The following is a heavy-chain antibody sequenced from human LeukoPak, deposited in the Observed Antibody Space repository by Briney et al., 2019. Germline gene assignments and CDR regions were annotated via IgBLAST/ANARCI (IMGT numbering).Heavy chain of an antibody. D-gene: IGHD6-19*01. CDR3: ARGGIAVAGRRDDAFDI. CDR1: AYIFTSYG. CDR2: ISAYNGYT. J-gene: IGHJ3*02. Sequence: ASVKVSCKASAYIFTSYGITWVRQAPGQGLEWMGWISAYNGYTNYAQKFQGRVTMTTDTSASTAYMELRSLRSDDTAVYYCARGGIAVAGRRDDAFDIWGQGTMVTVSS. V-gene: IGHV1-18*01.